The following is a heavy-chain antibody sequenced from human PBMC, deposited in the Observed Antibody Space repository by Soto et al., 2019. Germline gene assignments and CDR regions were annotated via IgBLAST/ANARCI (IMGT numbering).Heavy chain of an antibody. CDR1: GYTFTSYA. J-gene: IGHJ5*02. D-gene: IGHD2-8*01. CDR3: ARSGRTLVHCTNGVCSNWFDP. CDR2: INAGNGNT. Sequence: GASVKVSCKASGYTFTSYAMHWVRQAPGQRLEWMGWINAGNGNTKYSQKFQGRVTITRDTSASTAYMELSSLRSEDTAVYYCARSGRTLVHCTNGVCSNWFDPWGQGTLVTVSS. V-gene: IGHV1-3*01.